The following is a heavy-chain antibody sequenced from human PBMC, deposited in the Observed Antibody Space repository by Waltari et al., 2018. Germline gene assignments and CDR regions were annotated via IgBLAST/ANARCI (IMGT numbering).Heavy chain of an antibody. CDR3: AKFRTGLDAFDI. CDR1: GFTFSSFG. V-gene: IGHV3-30*02. CDR2: IRYDGSNK. D-gene: IGHD3-9*01. Sequence: QVQLVESGGGVVQPGGSLRLSCAASGFTFSSFGMHWVRQAPGQGLGWVAFIRYDGSNKYYADSGRGRFTISRDNSKNTLYLQMNSLGAEDTAVYYCAKFRTGLDAFDIWGQGTMVTVSS. J-gene: IGHJ3*02.